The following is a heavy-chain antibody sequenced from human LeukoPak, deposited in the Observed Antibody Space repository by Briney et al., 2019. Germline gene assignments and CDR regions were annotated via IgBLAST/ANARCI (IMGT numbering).Heavy chain of an antibody. V-gene: IGHV1-69*05. J-gene: IGHJ4*02. CDR1: GGTFSSYA. CDR2: IIPIFGTA. Sequence: SVKVSCKASGGTFSSYAISWVRQAPGQGLEWMGGIIPIFGTANYAQKFQGRVTITTDESTSTAYMELSRLRSDDTAVYYCARASTLYSSSSLNDYWGQGTLVTVSS. CDR3: ARASTLYSSSSLNDY. D-gene: IGHD6-6*01.